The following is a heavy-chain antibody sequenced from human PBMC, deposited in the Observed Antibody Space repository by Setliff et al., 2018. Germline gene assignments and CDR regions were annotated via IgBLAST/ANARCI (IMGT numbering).Heavy chain of an antibody. Sequence: GASVKVSCKASGYNLDDFGINWLRQAPGQGLGWMGWIRPYIGHTIYAQKFQGRVTMTTDAPTSTAYMELTSLRHDDTAVYYCARVVAHTHFYDRSDYYFDGLDIWGQGAKVTVSS. CDR3: ARVVAHTHFYDRSDYYFDGLDI. J-gene: IGHJ3*02. V-gene: IGHV1-18*01. CDR2: IRPYIGHT. CDR1: GYNLDDFG. D-gene: IGHD3-22*01.